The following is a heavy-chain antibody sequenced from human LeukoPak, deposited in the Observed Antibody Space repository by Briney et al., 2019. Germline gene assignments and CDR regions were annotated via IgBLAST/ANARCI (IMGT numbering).Heavy chain of an antibody. V-gene: IGHV1-18*01. Sequence: ASVTVSCKASGYTFTIYGISWVRQAPGQGLEWMGWISAYNGNTNYAQKLQGRVTMTTDTSTSTAYMELRSLRSDDTAVYYCAREEAYCGGDCYSDDAFDIWGQGTMVTVSS. CDR1: GYTFTIYG. J-gene: IGHJ3*02. CDR2: ISAYNGNT. D-gene: IGHD2-21*02. CDR3: AREEAYCGGDCYSDDAFDI.